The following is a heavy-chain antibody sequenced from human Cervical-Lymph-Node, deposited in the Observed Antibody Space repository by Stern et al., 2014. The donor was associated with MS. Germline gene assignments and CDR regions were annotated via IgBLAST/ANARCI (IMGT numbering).Heavy chain of an antibody. D-gene: IGHD2-15*01. Sequence: QVQLVQSGAAMKKPGASVKVSCKTSGYTFSAYDMNWLRQAPGQGFEWMGRIHPYNGDTKSAQKFLGRFTMTRDTSMGTAYMELTSLRSDDTAVYYCARSSCSGADDCYLHWFDSWGQGTLVTVS. CDR1: GYTFSAYD. V-gene: IGHV1-2*02. J-gene: IGHJ5*01. CDR3: ARSSCSGADDCYLHWFDS. CDR2: IHPYNGDT.